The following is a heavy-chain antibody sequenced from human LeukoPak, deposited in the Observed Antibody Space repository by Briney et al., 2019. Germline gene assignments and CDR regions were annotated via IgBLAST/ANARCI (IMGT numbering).Heavy chain of an antibody. CDR3: ARTAEGGYAYDYFYYYMDV. D-gene: IGHD5-18*01. CDR1: GGSFSSYY. Sequence: PSETLSLTCTVSGGSFSSYYWSWIRQPPGKGLEWIGEIYYSGSTNYNPSLKSRVTISVDTSKNQFSLKLSSVTAADTAVYYCARTAEGGYAYDYFYYYMDVWGKGTTVTISS. CDR2: IYYSGST. V-gene: IGHV4-59*01. J-gene: IGHJ6*03.